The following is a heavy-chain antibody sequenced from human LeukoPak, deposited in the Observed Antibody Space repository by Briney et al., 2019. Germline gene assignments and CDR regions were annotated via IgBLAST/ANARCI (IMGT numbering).Heavy chain of an antibody. D-gene: IGHD6-13*01. CDR1: GFTFSSYA. CDR3: AKDGGSSWYLDYFDD. CDR2: ISGSGGST. J-gene: IGHJ4*02. V-gene: IGHV3-23*01. Sequence: GGSLRLSCAASGFTFSSYAMSWVRQAPGKGLEWVSAISGSGGSTYYADSVKGRFTTSRDNSKNTLYLQMSSLRAEDTAVYYCAKDGGSSWYLDYFDDCGEGALVTASS.